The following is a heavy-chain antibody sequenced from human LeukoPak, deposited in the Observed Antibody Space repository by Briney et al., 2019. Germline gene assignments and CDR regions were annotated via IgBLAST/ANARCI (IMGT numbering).Heavy chain of an antibody. Sequence: NSSETLSLACTVSGGSISNYYWGWFRQPAGKGLEWIGRIYTSGSTNYNPSLKSRVTISTDTSKNQISLKLSSVTAADTAVYYCAREPLPWGQGTLVTVSS. CDR1: GGSISNYY. J-gene: IGHJ5*01. V-gene: IGHV4-4*07. CDR2: IYTSGST. CDR3: AREPLP.